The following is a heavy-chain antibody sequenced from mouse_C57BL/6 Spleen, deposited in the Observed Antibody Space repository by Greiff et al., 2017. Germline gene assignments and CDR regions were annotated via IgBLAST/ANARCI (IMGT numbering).Heavy chain of an antibody. J-gene: IGHJ2*01. D-gene: IGHD1-1*01. CDR2: ISSGGSYT. CDR3: ARHGKFITTVVAYYVDY. CDR1: GFTFSSYG. V-gene: IGHV5-6*01. Sequence: EVQLVESGGDLVKPGGSLKLSCAASGFTFSSYGMSWVRQTPDKRLEWVATISSGGSYTYYPDSVKGRFTISRDNAKNTLYLQMSSLKSEDTAMYYCARHGKFITTVVAYYVDYWGQGTTLTVSS.